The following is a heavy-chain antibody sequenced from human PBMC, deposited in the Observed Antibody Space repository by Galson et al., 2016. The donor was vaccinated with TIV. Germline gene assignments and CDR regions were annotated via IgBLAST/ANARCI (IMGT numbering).Heavy chain of an antibody. Sequence: SVKVSCKASGGRLSTYSINWVRQAPGQGLGWMGRIIPIPGIADYAQKFQDRVTITADTSTSTAYMDSLRAEDTAVYYCAKQFVDVWGQGTTVTVSS. D-gene: IGHD5-24*01. V-gene: IGHV1-69*02. CDR1: GGRLSTYS. CDR3: AKQFVDV. J-gene: IGHJ6*02. CDR2: IIPIPGIA.